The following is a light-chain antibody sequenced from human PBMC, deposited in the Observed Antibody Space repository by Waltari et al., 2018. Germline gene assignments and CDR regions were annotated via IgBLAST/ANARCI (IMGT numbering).Light chain of an antibody. V-gene: IGLV1-44*01. CDR3: AAWDDSLNGRWV. CDR2: RSD. Sequence: QSVLTQPPSVSGTPGQRVTISCSGSASNIGNNLVNWYQQFPGKAPKLLIYRSDQRPSGAPDRFSGSKSSTSASLAISGLQSEDEADYYCAAWDDSLNGRWVFGGGTKVTVL. CDR1: ASNIGNNL. J-gene: IGLJ3*02.